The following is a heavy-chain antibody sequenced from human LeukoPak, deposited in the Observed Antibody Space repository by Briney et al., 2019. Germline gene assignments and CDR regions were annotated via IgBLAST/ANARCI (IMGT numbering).Heavy chain of an antibody. J-gene: IGHJ4*02. Sequence: GASLKISCKGPGYRFTSYWIGWVRQLPGKGLEWMGIIYPGDSDTRYSPSFQGQVTISADKSISTAYLQWSSLKASDTAMYYCARWHYDSSGGLDYWGQGTLVTVSS. CDR2: IYPGDSDT. CDR3: ARWHYDSSGGLDY. CDR1: GYRFTSYW. V-gene: IGHV5-51*01. D-gene: IGHD3-22*01.